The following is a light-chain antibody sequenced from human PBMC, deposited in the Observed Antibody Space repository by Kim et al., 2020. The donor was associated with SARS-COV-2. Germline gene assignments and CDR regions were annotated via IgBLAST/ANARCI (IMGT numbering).Light chain of an antibody. V-gene: IGLV3-1*01. CDR1: KLGDKY. CDR3: QAWDSSVV. Sequence: VSWSPGQPASITCSGDKLGDKYACWYQQKPGQSPVLFIYQDSKRPSGIPERFSGSNSGNTATLTISGTQAMDEADYYCQAWDSSVVFGGGTQLTVL. CDR2: QDS. J-gene: IGLJ2*01.